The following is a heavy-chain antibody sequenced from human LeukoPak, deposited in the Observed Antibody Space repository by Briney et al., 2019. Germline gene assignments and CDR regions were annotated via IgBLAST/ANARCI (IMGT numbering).Heavy chain of an antibody. CDR1: GYTFTGYY. Sequence: EASVKVSCKASGYTFTGYYMHWVRQAPGQGLEWMGWINPNSGGTNYAQKFQGWVTMTRDTSISTAYMEPSRLRSDDTAVYYCARAAYSGYDPPDYWGQGTLVTVSS. CDR3: ARAAYSGYDPPDY. D-gene: IGHD5-12*01. CDR2: INPNSGGT. J-gene: IGHJ4*02. V-gene: IGHV1-2*04.